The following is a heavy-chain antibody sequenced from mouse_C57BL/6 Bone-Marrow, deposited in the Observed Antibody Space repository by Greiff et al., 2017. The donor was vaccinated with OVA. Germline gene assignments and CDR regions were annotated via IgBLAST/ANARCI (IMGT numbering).Heavy chain of an antibody. D-gene: IGHD1-1*01. CDR3: ARRGYGSSLWYFDV. CDR1: GYTFTSYW. CDR2: IHPNSGST. J-gene: IGHJ1*03. V-gene: IGHV1-64*01. Sequence: QVQLQQSGAELVKPGASVKLSCKASGYTFTSYWMHWVKQRPGQGLEWIGMIHPNSGSTNYNEKFKSKATLTVDKSSSTAYMQLSSLTSEDSAVYYCARRGYGSSLWYFDVWGTGTTVTVSS.